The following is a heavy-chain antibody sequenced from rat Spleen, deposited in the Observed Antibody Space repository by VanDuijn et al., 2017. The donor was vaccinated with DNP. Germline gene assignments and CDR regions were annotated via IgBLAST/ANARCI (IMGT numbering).Heavy chain of an antibody. J-gene: IGHJ3*01. D-gene: IGHD1-11*01. CDR1: GVTFNDAW. CDR2: IKAKSSNYAT. CDR3: SWEGPFSWFAY. V-gene: IGHV6-8*01. Sequence: EVQLVETGGILVQPGKSLKLTCATSGVTFNDAWMHWVRQSPEQQIEWVAQIKAKSSNYATSYADSVKGRFTISRDDSKGSVYLQMNSLKEEDTAIYYCSWEGPFSWFAYWGQGTLVTVSS.